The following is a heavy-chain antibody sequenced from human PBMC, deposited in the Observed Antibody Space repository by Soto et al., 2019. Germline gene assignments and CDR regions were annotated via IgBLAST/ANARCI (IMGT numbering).Heavy chain of an antibody. J-gene: IGHJ3*02. V-gene: IGHV4-39*01. CDR3: ARHKGFANDAFDI. Sequence: QLQESGPGLVKPSETLSLTCTVSGGSISSSSYYWGWIRQPPGKGLEWIGSIYYSGSTYYNPSLKSRVTISVDTSKNQFSLKLSSVTAADTAVYYCARHKGFANDAFDIWGQGTMVTVSS. CDR2: IYYSGST. D-gene: IGHD3-16*01. CDR1: GGSISSSSYY.